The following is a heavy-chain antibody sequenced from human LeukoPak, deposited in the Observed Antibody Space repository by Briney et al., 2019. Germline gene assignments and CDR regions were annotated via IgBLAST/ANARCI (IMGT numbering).Heavy chain of an antibody. J-gene: IGHJ4*02. Sequence: PGGSLRLSCAASGFTFSSYAMSWVRQAPGKGLEWVSAISGSGGSTYYADSVKGRFTISRDNSKNTLYLQMNSLRAEDTAVYYSAKDRGYSYGLFDYWGQGTLVTVSS. CDR3: AKDRGYSYGLFDY. CDR2: ISGSGGST. CDR1: GFTFSSYA. D-gene: IGHD5-18*01. V-gene: IGHV3-23*01.